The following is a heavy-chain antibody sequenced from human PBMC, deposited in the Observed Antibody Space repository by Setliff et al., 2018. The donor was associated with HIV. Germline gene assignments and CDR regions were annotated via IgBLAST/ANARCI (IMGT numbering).Heavy chain of an antibody. D-gene: IGHD2-15*01. CDR1: GGSTSSYF. Sequence: SETLSLTCTVSGGSTSSYFWSWIRQSPGKGLEWIGYIHNTGSTDSNPSLKSRVTMSVDTSKNQFSLKLRSVTAADTAVYYCASGEILQWSDYWGQGTLVTVSS. J-gene: IGHJ4*02. V-gene: IGHV4-59*01. CDR2: IHNTGST. CDR3: ASGEILQWSDY.